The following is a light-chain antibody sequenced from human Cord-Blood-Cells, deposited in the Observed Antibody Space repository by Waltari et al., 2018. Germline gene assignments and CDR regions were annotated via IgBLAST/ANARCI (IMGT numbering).Light chain of an antibody. CDR1: QSLLHSNGYNY. J-gene: IGKJ4*01. CDR2: LGS. V-gene: IGKV2-28*01. CDR3: MQALQTPL. Sequence: DIVMTHSPLSLPVTPGEPASISCRSSQSLLHSNGYNYLDWYLQKPGQSPQLLIYLGSNRASGVPDRLSGSGSGTDFTLKISRVEAEDVGVYYCMQALQTPLFGGGTKVEIK.